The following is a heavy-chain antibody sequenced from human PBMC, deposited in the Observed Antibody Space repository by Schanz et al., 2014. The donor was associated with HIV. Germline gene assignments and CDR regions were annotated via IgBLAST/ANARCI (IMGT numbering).Heavy chain of an antibody. CDR1: GYTFTAYY. CDR3: ARDLVDSSTWYDAFDI. D-gene: IGHD6-13*01. J-gene: IGHJ3*02. Sequence: QVQLVQSGAEVKSPGASVKVSCKASGYTFTAYYIHWVRQAPGQGLEWMGWINPNSGGTNSAQKFQGRVTMSMDTSISTAYMEVRSLRSDDTALYFCARDLVDSSTWYDAFDIWGQGTKVTVSS. V-gene: IGHV1-2*02. CDR2: INPNSGGT.